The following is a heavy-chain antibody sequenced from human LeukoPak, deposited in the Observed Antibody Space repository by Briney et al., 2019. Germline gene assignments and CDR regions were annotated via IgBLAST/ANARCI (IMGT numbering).Heavy chain of an antibody. D-gene: IGHD3-22*01. Sequence: KPSETLSLTCTVSGGSISSYYWSWIRQPPGKGLEWIGYIYYSGSTNYNPSLKSRVTISVDTSKNQFSLKLSSVTAADTAVYYCARAFHYYDSSGYYGGMDVWGQGTTVTVSS. J-gene: IGHJ6*02. CDR3: ARAFHYYDSSGYYGGMDV. CDR1: GGSISSYY. CDR2: IYYSGST. V-gene: IGHV4-59*01.